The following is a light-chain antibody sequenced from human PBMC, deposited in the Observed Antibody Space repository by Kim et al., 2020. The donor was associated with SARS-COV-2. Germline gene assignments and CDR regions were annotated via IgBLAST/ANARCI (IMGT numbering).Light chain of an antibody. V-gene: IGKV3-20*01. CDR2: GAS. CDR1: QSVNSNY. CDR3: QQYAGSLT. J-gene: IGKJ4*01. Sequence: LSPGERATLSCRASQSVNSNYLTWYQQKPGQAPRLLIYGASSRATGIPDRFSGSGSGTDFTLTINRLEPEEFAVYYCQQYAGSLTFGGGTKVDIK.